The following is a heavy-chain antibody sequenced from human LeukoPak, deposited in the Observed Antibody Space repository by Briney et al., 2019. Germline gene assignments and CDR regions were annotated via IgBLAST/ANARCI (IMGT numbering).Heavy chain of an antibody. J-gene: IGHJ4*02. D-gene: IGHD6-19*01. CDR3: ARESETSGWYDY. CDR2: FSGDGGST. CDR1: GFIYGIYA. V-gene: IGHV3-43*02. Sequence: PGGSLRLSCVAPGFIYGIYAIHWVRQAPGKGLEGVYLFSGDGGSTFYADSVKGRSTISRDNSKNSLSLQMSSLRSEDTALYYCARESETSGWYDYWGQGTLVTVSS.